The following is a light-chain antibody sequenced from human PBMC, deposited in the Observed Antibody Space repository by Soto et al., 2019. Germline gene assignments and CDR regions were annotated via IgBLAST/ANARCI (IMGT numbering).Light chain of an antibody. V-gene: IGKV1-5*01. J-gene: IGKJ1*01. CDR3: HQYNTYLTWT. CDR2: GAS. CDR1: QSVSMW. Sequence: DTQMTQSPSTLSASVGDTVTITCRASQSVSMWLAWFQQKPGKAPRLLIYGASNLESGVPSRFSGSGSGTQFTLTISSLQPKDAATDYCHQYNTYLTWTFGQGTKVEIK.